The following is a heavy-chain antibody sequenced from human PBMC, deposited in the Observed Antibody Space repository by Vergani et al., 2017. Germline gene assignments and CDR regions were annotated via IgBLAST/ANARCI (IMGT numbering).Heavy chain of an antibody. CDR1: GYTFTGYY. Sequence: QVQLVQSGAEVKKPGASVKVSCKASGYTFTGYYMHWVRQAPGQGLEWMGWINPNSGGTNYAQKFQGRVTITADESTRTVYMELNSLRSDDSAVYYCARGALWWLRQIDSWGQGTLVTVSS. D-gene: IGHD2-21*01. CDR2: INPNSGGT. CDR3: ARGALWWLRQIDS. V-gene: IGHV1-2*02. J-gene: IGHJ4*02.